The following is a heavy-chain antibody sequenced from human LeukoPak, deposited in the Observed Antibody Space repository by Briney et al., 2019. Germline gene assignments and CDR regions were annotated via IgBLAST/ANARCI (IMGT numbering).Heavy chain of an antibody. CDR1: GFTFSSFS. J-gene: IGHJ4*02. V-gene: IGHV3-30-3*01. D-gene: IGHD6-13*01. Sequence: GGSLRLSCAASGFTFSSFSIHWVRQPPGKGLEWVTAISDDETYKFYADSVKGRFTISRDNSKNTLYLQMNSLRAEDTAVYYCAKGLGSSLPDYWGQGTLVTVSS. CDR3: AKGLGSSLPDY. CDR2: ISDDETYK.